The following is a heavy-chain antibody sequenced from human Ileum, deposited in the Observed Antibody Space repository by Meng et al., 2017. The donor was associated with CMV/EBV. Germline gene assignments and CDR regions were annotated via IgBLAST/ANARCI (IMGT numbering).Heavy chain of an antibody. D-gene: IGHD6-19*01. Sequence: QITVKDSGHTRVKPTQTLTMTCTFSGFSLSTNTVGVGWIRQPPGKALEWLALIYWDDDKRYSPSLKSRLTITKDTSKTQVVLTMTNMDPVDTATYYCAHIPRGYTGGWGYFDYWGQGTLVTVSS. CDR3: AHIPRGYTGGWGYFDY. J-gene: IGHJ4*02. CDR2: IYWDDDK. CDR1: GFSLSTNTVG. V-gene: IGHV2-5*02.